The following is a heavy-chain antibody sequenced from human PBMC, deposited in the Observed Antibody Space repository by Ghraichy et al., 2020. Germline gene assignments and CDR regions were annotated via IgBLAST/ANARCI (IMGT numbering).Heavy chain of an antibody. CDR1: GGSISSYY. CDR3: ARIMVRGVSHFDY. V-gene: IGHV4-59*01. CDR2: IYYSGST. Sequence: SETLSLTCTVSGGSISSYYWSWIRQPPGKGLEWIGYIYYSGSTNYNPSLKSRVTISVDTSKNQFSLKLSSVTAADTAVYYCARIMVRGVSHFDYWGQGTLVTVSS. J-gene: IGHJ4*02. D-gene: IGHD3-10*01.